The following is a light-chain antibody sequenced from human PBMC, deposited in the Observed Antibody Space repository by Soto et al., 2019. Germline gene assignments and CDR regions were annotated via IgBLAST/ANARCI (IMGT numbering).Light chain of an antibody. J-gene: IGLJ3*02. V-gene: IGLV1-40*01. CDR3: QSYDSSLSGWV. CDR1: SSNIGARYD. CDR2: GNI. Sequence: QSVLTQPPSVSGAPGQRVTISCTGSSSNIGARYDVHWYQQLPGTAPKLLIYGNINRPSGVPDRFSGSKSGTLASLAITGLQAEDEADYYCQSYDSSLSGWVFGGGTKVTVL.